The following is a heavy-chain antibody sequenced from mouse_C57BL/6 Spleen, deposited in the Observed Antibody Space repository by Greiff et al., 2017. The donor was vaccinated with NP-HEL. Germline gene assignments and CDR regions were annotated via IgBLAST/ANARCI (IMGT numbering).Heavy chain of an antibody. CDR3: ARDGYYVPNYFDY. J-gene: IGHJ2*01. Sequence: QVQLQQPGTELVKPGASVKLSCRASGYTFTSYWMHWVKQRPGQGLEWIGNINPSNGGTNYNEKFKSKATLTVDKSSSTAYMQLSSLTSEDSAVYYCARDGYYVPNYFDYWGQGTTLTVSS. V-gene: IGHV1-53*01. D-gene: IGHD2-3*01. CDR2: INPSNGGT. CDR1: GYTFTSYW.